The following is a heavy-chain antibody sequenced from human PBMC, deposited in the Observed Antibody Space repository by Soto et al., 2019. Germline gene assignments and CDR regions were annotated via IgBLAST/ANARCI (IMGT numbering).Heavy chain of an antibody. CDR3: AKDGLDIVVVPAAPVYYYYYMDV. CDR2: ISGSGGST. Sequence: GGSLRLSCAASGFTFDNYVMGWVRQAPGKGLEWVSAISGSGGSTYYADSVKGRFTISRDNSKNTLYLQMNSLRAEDTAVYYCAKDGLDIVVVPAAPVYYYYYMDVWGKGTTVTVSS. CDR1: GFTFDNYV. V-gene: IGHV3-23*01. D-gene: IGHD2-2*01. J-gene: IGHJ6*03.